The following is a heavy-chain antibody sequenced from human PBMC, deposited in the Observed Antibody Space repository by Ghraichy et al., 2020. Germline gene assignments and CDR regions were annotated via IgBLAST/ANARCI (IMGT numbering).Heavy chain of an antibody. J-gene: IGHJ5*02. CDR3: ARGINYFDP. CDR1: GYAFTTYG. V-gene: IGHV1-18*04. D-gene: IGHD1-7*01. CDR2: ITTRNGNT. Sequence: ASVKVSCRASGYAFTTYGITWVRQAPGQGLEWMGWITTRNGNTQSAQRLQGRVTMTTDTSTNTVYMELRSLRFDDTAVYYCARGINYFDPWGQGTLVTVSS.